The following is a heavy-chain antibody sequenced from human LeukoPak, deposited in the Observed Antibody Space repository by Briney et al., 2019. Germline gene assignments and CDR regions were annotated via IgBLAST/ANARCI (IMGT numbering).Heavy chain of an antibody. CDR3: AKGLLWFGELVDY. V-gene: IGHV3-23*01. J-gene: IGHJ4*02. Sequence: GGSLRLSCAASGFTFSSYGMSWVRQAPGKGLEWVSAISGSGGSTYYAGSVKGRFTISRDNSKNTLYLQMNSLRAEDTAVYYCAKGLLWFGELVDYWGQGTLVTVSS. CDR2: ISGSGGST. CDR1: GFTFSSYG. D-gene: IGHD3-10*01.